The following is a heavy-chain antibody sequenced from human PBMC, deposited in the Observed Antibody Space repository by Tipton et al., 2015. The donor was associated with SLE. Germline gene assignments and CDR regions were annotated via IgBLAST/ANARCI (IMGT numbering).Heavy chain of an antibody. V-gene: IGHV4-39*07. CDR3: ARDRAICTTRTCYGENWLDP. CDR2: IHHSGST. Sequence: PGLVKPSETLSLTCTVSGGSITNNNYYWGWVRQAPGKGLEWIGSIHHSGSTYYSPSLKTRVIISLDTSKSQVSLRLTSVTAADTAMYYCARDRAICTTRTCYGENWLDPWGQGTLVAVS. J-gene: IGHJ5*02. CDR1: GGSITNNNYY. D-gene: IGHD2-2*01.